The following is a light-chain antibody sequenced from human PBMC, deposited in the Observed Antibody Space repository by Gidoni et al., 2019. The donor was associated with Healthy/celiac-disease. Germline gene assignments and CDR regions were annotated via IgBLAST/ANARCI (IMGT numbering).Light chain of an antibody. V-gene: IGLV2-14*01. J-gene: IGLJ2*01. CDR1: SSDVGGYNY. CDR2: EVS. CDR3: SSYTSSSPLVV. Sequence: QSALTQPASVSGSPGQSITISCTGTSSDVGGYNYVSWYHQHPGKAPKLMIYEVSNRPSGVSNRFSGSKSGNTASLTISGLQAEDEADYYCSSYTSSSPLVVFGGGTKLTVL.